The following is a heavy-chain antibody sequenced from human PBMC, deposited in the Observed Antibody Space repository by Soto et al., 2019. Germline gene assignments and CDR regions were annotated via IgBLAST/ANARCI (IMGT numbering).Heavy chain of an antibody. CDR1: GFTFSSYA. Sequence: GGSLRLSCAASGFTFSSYAMHWVRQAPGKGLEWVAVISYDGSNKYYADSVKGRFTISRDNSKNTLYLQMNSLRAEDTAVYYCAGYDSSGYYYFDYWGQGTLVTVS. D-gene: IGHD3-22*01. V-gene: IGHV3-30-3*01. CDR2: ISYDGSNK. J-gene: IGHJ4*02. CDR3: AGYDSSGYYYFDY.